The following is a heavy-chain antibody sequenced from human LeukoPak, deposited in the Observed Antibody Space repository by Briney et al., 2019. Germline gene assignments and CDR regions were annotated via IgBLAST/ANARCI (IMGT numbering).Heavy chain of an antibody. Sequence: SVKVSCKASGGTFITYTISWVRQAPGQGLEWMGAIIPMFGTANYAQKFQGRVTITADKSTSTAYMELSSLRSEDTAVYYCTRWAGAKDYWGQGTLVTVSS. CDR1: GGTFITYT. J-gene: IGHJ4*02. CDR3: TRWAGAKDY. CDR2: IIPMFGTA. D-gene: IGHD6-19*01. V-gene: IGHV1-69*06.